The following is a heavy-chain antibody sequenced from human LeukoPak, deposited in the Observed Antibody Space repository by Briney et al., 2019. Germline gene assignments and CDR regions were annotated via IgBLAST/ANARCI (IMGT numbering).Heavy chain of an antibody. D-gene: IGHD5-12*01. Sequence: GGSLRLSCAASGFTFSNYNMNWVRQAPGKGLEWVSSITSSSSYIYYADSVKGRFTISRDNAKNSLYLQMDSLRVEDTAVYYCARDPGSGYEEHFDYWGQGTLVTVSS. V-gene: IGHV3-21*06. CDR1: GFTFSNYN. CDR3: ARDPGSGYEEHFDY. J-gene: IGHJ4*02. CDR2: ITSSSSYI.